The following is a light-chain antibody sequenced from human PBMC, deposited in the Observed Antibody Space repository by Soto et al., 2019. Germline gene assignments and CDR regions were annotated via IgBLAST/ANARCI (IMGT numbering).Light chain of an antibody. J-gene: IGKJ3*01. CDR2: GAS. Sequence: EIVLTQSPGTLSLSPGERATLSCRASQSVSSSYLAWYQQKPGQAPRLLIYGASSRATGIPDRFSGSGSGPDFTLTISRLEPEDFAVYYCQQYGSSFTFGPGTKVDIK. CDR1: QSVSSSY. V-gene: IGKV3-20*01. CDR3: QQYGSSFT.